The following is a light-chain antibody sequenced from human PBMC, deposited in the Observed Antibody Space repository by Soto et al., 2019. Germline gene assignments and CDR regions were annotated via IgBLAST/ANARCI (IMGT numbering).Light chain of an antibody. CDR2: DTS. V-gene: IGKV1-9*01. Sequence: DIQLTQSPSFLSASVGDRVTITCRASQGISSYLVWFQQKPGKAPNLLIYDTSTLQSGVPSRFSGSGSGTEFTLTIISLQPEDFATYYCQQLNTYPYTFGQGTKLEIK. CDR3: QQLNTYPYT. CDR1: QGISSY. J-gene: IGKJ2*01.